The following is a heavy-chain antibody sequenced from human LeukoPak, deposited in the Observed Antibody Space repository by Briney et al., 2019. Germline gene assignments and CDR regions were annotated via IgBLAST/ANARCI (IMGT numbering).Heavy chain of an antibody. CDR1: GFTFSSYW. J-gene: IGHJ4*02. Sequence: GGALRLSCAASGFTFSSYWMSWVRQAPGKGLEWVANIKQDGSEKYYVDSVKGRFTISRDNAKNSLYLQMNSLRAEDTAVYYCARDLVTGYSYGYGGYWGQGTLVTVSS. CDR3: ARDLVTGYSYGYGGY. CDR2: IKQDGSEK. V-gene: IGHV3-7*01. D-gene: IGHD5-18*01.